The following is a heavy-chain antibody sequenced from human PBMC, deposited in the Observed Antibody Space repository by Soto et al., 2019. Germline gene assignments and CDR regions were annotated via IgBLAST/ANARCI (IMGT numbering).Heavy chain of an antibody. V-gene: IGHV3-48*02. CDR3: ARIGWVRGVIIYPFDY. D-gene: IGHD3-10*01. CDR2: ISSSSSTI. CDR1: GFTFSSYS. J-gene: IGHJ4*02. Sequence: GGSLRLSCAASGFTFSSYSMNWVRQAPGKGLEWVSYISSSSSTIYYADSVKGRFTISRDNAKNSLYLQMNSLRDEDTAVYYCARIGWVRGVIIYPFDYWGQGTLVTVSS.